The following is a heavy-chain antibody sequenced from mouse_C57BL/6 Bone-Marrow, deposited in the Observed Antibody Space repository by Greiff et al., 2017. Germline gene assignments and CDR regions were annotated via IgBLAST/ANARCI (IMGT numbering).Heavy chain of an antibody. Sequence: VQLQESGAELARPGASVKLSCKASGYTFTSYGISWVKQRTGQGLEWIGEIYPRSGNTNYNEKFKGKATLTADKTSSTAYMALRSLTSEDSAVYFCARERTMVTTARHYFDYWGKGTTLTVSS. CDR1: GYTFTSYG. V-gene: IGHV1-81*01. CDR2: IYPRSGNT. D-gene: IGHD2-2*01. CDR3: ARERTMVTTARHYFDY. J-gene: IGHJ2*01.